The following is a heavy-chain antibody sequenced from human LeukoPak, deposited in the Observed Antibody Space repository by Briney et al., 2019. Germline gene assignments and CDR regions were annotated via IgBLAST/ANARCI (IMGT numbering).Heavy chain of an antibody. D-gene: IGHD3-22*01. V-gene: IGHV1-8*01. Sequence: ASVKVSCKASGYTFTSYDINWVRQATGQGLEWMGWMNSNSGNTGYAQKFQGRVTMTRNTSINTAYMELSSLTSEDTAVYYCARRMNYDSRVFQHWGQGTLVTVSS. CDR1: GYTFTSYD. CDR2: MNSNSGNT. CDR3: ARRMNYDSRVFQH. J-gene: IGHJ1*01.